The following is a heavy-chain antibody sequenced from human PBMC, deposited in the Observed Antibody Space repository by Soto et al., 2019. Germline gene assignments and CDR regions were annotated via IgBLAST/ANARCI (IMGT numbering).Heavy chain of an antibody. CDR3: AKDEGAAVESPGD. J-gene: IGHJ4*01. CDR2: INWDGRIA. V-gene: IGHV3-43*01. D-gene: IGHD6-13*01. CDR1: GFIFDDFT. Sequence: PVGSLRLSCAASGFIFDDFTMHWVRLVPGKGLQWVSYINWDGRIAMYADSVKGRFTISRDNTNNHLYLQMNSLRSDDTALYYCAKDEGAAVESPGDWGRGTLVTVSS.